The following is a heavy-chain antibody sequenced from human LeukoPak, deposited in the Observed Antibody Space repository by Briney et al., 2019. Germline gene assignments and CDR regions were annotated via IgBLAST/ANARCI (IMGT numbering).Heavy chain of an antibody. J-gene: IGHJ4*02. CDR3: ARGGTSGYDFNY. CDR1: GDSISLYY. D-gene: IGHD5-12*01. CDR2: MHSSGST. Sequence: SETLSLTCTVSGDSISLYYWSWIRQPPGKGLEWTGYMHSSGSTKYNPSLKGRLTISIDTSKNQLSLKLTSVTAADTAVYYCARGGTSGYDFNYWGQGILVTVSS. V-gene: IGHV4-59*01.